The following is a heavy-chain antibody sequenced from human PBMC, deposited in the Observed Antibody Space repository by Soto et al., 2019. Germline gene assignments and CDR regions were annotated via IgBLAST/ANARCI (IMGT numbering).Heavy chain of an antibody. CDR3: ASQAKYSSSWNYYYYGMDV. Sequence: SVKVSCKASGGAFSSYAISWVRQAPGQGLEWMGGIIPIFGTANYAQKFQGRVTITADESTSTAYMELCSLRSEDTAVYYCASQAKYSSSWNYYYYGMDVWGQGTTVTVSS. CDR2: IIPIFGTA. V-gene: IGHV1-69*13. D-gene: IGHD6-6*01. CDR1: GGAFSSYA. J-gene: IGHJ6*02.